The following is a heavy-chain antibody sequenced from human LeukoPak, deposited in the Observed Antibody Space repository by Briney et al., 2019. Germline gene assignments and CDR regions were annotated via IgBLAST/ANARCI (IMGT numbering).Heavy chain of an antibody. CDR3: ARYRYDSSGYRFDY. Sequence: SETLSLTCTVSGGSISSYYWSWIRQPAGKGLEWIGRIYTSGSTNYNPSLKSRVTISVDTSKNQFSLKLSSVTAADTAVYYCARYRYDSSGYRFDYWGQGTLVTVSS. V-gene: IGHV4-4*07. J-gene: IGHJ4*02. CDR1: GGSISSYY. CDR2: IYTSGST. D-gene: IGHD3-22*01.